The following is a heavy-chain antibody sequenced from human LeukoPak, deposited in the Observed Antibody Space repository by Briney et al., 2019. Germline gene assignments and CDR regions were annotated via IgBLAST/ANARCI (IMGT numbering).Heavy chain of an antibody. CDR1: GYTFTSYD. CDR3: AGHYYDFWSGYSAPADY. V-gene: IGHV1-8*01. J-gene: IGHJ4*02. CDR2: MNPNSGNT. Sequence: ASVKVSCKASGYTFTSYDINWVRQATGQGLEWMGWMNPNSGNTGYAQKFQGRVTMTRNTSISTAYMELSSLRSEDTAVYYCAGHYYDFWSGYSAPADYWGQGTLVTVSS. D-gene: IGHD3-3*01.